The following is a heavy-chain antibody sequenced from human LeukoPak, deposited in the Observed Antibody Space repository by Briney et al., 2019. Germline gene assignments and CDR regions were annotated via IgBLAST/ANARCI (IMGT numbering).Heavy chain of an antibody. D-gene: IGHD3-10*01. CDR2: IHYTGIN. V-gene: IGHV4-59*08. J-gene: IGHJ2*01. CDR3: ARHITNSGSAFDL. Sequence: SETLSLTCTVSDGSIRGYYWGWIRQAPGRGLEWIAYIHYTGINNYNPSLKSRAAISVDTSTNQFSLKLTSVTAADTAMYYCARHITNSGSAFDLWGRGTLVTVSS. CDR1: DGSIRGYY.